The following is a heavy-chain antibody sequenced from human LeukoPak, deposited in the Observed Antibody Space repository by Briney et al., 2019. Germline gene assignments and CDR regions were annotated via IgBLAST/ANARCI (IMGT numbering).Heavy chain of an antibody. Sequence: SETLSLTRTVSGGSISTYYWSWIRQPPGKGLECIGHIYYNGNTNYNPSLKSRVTISVDTSKNQFSLKLSSVTAADTAVYYCARVWSSGWNDCWGQGALVTVSS. CDR1: GGSISTYY. D-gene: IGHD6-19*01. CDR3: ARVWSSGWNDC. J-gene: IGHJ4*02. CDR2: IYYNGNT. V-gene: IGHV4-59*01.